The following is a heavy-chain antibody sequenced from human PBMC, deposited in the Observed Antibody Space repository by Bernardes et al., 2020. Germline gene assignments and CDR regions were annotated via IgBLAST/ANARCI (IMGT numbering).Heavy chain of an antibody. CDR2: IYYSGST. Sequence: SETLSLTCTVSGGSISSSSYYWGWLRQPPGKGLEWIGSIYYSGSTYYNPSLKSRVTISVDTSKNQFSLKLSSVTAADTAVYYCARLATGIDYWGQGTLVTVSS. V-gene: IGHV4-39*01. CDR1: GGSISSSSYY. J-gene: IGHJ4*02. CDR3: ARLATGIDY. D-gene: IGHD5-12*01.